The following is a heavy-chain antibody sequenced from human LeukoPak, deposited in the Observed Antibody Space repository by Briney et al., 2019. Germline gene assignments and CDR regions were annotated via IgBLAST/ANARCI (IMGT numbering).Heavy chain of an antibody. D-gene: IGHD6-13*01. V-gene: IGHV4-4*07. J-gene: IGHJ4*02. CDR2: IYTSGST. CDR3: AAIHSSSWYDY. CDR1: GGSISSYY. Sequence: SETLSLTCTVSGGSISSYYWSWIRQPAGKGLEWIGRIYTSGSTNYNPSLKSRVTMSVDTSKNQFSLKLSSMTAADTAVYYCAAIHSSSWYDYWGQGTLVTVSS.